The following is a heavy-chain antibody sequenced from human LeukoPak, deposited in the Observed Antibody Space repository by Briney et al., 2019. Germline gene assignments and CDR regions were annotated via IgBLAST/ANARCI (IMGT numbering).Heavy chain of an antibody. V-gene: IGHV1-2*02. D-gene: IGHD1-26*01. J-gene: IGHJ6*02. CDR1: GYVFTGYY. CDR3: ARGAQSGRLRGNYYYGMDV. CDR2: INPNSGGT. Sequence: ASVKVSCKASGYVFTGYYMHWVRQAPGQGLEWMGWINPNSGGTNYAQKSQGRVTMTRDTSINTAYMELSRLRSDDTAVYFCARGAQSGRLRGNYYYGMDVWGQGTTVTVSS.